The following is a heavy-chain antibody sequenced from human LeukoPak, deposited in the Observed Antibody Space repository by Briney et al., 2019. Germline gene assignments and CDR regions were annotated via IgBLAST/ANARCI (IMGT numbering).Heavy chain of an antibody. CDR1: GFTFSSYG. Sequence: PGGSLRLSCAASGFTFSSYGMHWVRQAPGKGLEWVAVIWYDGSNKYYADSVKGRFTISRDNSKNTLYLQMNSLRAEDTAVYYCAGGQIFGVVYDYWGQGTLVTVSS. V-gene: IGHV3-30*19. CDR3: AGGQIFGVVYDY. D-gene: IGHD3-3*01. J-gene: IGHJ4*02. CDR2: IWYDGSNK.